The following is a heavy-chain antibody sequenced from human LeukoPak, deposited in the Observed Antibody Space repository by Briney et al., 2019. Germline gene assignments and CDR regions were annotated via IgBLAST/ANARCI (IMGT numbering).Heavy chain of an antibody. V-gene: IGHV1-69*04. CDR3: ARDRTLRSGYYYVFDY. CDR1: GGTFSSYA. CDR2: IIPTLGIA. J-gene: IGHJ4*02. D-gene: IGHD3-22*01. Sequence: SVKVSCKASGGTFSSYAISWVRQAPGQGLEWMGRIIPTLGIANYAQKFQGRVTITADKSTSTAYMELSSLRSEDTAVYYCARDRTLRSGYYYVFDYWGQGTLVTVSS.